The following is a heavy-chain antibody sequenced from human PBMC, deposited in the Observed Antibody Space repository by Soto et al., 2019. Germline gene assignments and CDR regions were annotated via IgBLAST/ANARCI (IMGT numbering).Heavy chain of an antibody. D-gene: IGHD2-15*01. CDR2: ISSGGTYT. CDR3: ARTFVDGMADFGP. Sequence: PGGSLRLSCAASGFTLSTYWMHWVRQVPAKGLVWVSRISSGGTYTNYADSGKGRFTIPRDSAGKTLFLHMKYITGEDTDVYYCARTFVDGMADFGPWGKGTLVTVSS. V-gene: IGHV3-74*01. CDR1: GFTLSTYW. J-gene: IGHJ5*02.